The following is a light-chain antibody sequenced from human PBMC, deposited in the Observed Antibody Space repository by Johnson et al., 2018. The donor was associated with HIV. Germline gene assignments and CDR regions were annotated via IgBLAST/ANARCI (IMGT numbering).Light chain of an antibody. J-gene: IGLJ1*01. Sequence: VLTQPPSVSAAPGQQVTISCSGSSSNIGNNYVSWYQQLPGTAPKLLIYENNKRPSGIPDRFSGSKSGTSATLGITGLQTGDEADYYCGAWDTSLSALYVFGTGTKVTVL. V-gene: IGLV1-51*02. CDR1: SSNIGNNY. CDR3: GAWDTSLSALYV. CDR2: ENN.